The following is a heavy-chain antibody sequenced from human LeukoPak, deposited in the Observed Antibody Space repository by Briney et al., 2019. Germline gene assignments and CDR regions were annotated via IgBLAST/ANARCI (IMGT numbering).Heavy chain of an antibody. CDR1: GGSISSSSYY. CDR3: ARLSLMAAAADY. V-gene: IGHV4-39*01. CDR2: IYYSGST. D-gene: IGHD6-13*01. Sequence: PSETLSLTCTVSGGSISSSSYYWGWIRQPPGKGLEWIGSIYYSGSTYYNPSLKSRVTISVDTSKNQFSLKLSSVTAADTAVYYCARLSLMAAAADYWGQGTLVTVSS. J-gene: IGHJ4*02.